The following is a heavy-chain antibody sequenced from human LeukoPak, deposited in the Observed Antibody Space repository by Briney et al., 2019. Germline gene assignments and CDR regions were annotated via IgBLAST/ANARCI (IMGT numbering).Heavy chain of an antibody. V-gene: IGHV3-23*01. J-gene: IGHJ4*02. Sequence: GGSLRLSCAASGFTFSSYGMSWVRQAPGKGLEWVSAISGSGGSTYYADSVKGRFTISRDNSKNTLYLQMNSLRAEDTAVYYCAKDGPYTSSSQGYFDYWGQGTLVTVSS. CDR1: GFTFSSYG. CDR2: ISGSGGST. CDR3: AKDGPYTSSSQGYFDY. D-gene: IGHD6-6*01.